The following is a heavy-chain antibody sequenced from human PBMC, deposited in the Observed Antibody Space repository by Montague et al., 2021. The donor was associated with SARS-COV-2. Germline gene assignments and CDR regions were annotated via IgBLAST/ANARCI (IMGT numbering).Heavy chain of an antibody. CDR2: IYYSGST. V-gene: IGHV4-31*03. Sequence: TLSLTCTVSGGSISSGGYYWSWIRQPPGKGLEWIGYIYYSGSTYYNPSLKSRVTISVDTSKNQFSLKLSSVTAADTAVYYCATESLGYCSSTSCYGPHYGMDVWGQGTMVTVSS. J-gene: IGHJ6*02. CDR1: GGSISSGGYY. CDR3: ATESLGYCSSTSCYGPHYGMDV. D-gene: IGHD2-2*01.